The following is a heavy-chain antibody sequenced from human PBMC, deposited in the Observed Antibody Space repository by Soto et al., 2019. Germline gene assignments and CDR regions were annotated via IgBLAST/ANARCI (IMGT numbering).Heavy chain of an antibody. CDR2: FDPECGEE. J-gene: IGHJ4*02. CDR3: ATPTTLRGAMITNINFEF. D-gene: IGHD3-10*01. CDR1: GHTLTELS. Sequence: GASVKVSCKISGHTLTELSIHWGRQAPVKVLEWMVGFDPECGEEIYAQKWHGRVTVTEDTVTDTAYMEMSGLNSDEKAVYYCATPTTLRGAMITNINFEFWGQGTSVTVSS. V-gene: IGHV1-24*01.